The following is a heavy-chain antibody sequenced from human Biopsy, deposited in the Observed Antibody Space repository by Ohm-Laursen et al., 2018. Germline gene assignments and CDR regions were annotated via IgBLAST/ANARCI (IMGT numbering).Heavy chain of an antibody. V-gene: IGHV4-61*01. CDR1: GGSISNNNYY. CDR3: ARDSGILNYGNFKYYHYYGMDV. D-gene: IGHD4-11*01. CDR2: IYYSVMT. Sequence: LSLTWTVSGGSISNNNYYWGWIRQPPGKGLEWIGHIYYSVMTNYNPSLQSRVSISVDTSRNQVSLTLSSVTAADTAVYYCARDSGILNYGNFKYYHYYGMDVWGQGTKVTVSS. J-gene: IGHJ6*02.